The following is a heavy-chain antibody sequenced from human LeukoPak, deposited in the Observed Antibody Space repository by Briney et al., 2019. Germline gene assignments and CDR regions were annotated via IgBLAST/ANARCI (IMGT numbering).Heavy chain of an antibody. D-gene: IGHD5-24*01. CDR2: MNPNSGKT. V-gene: IGHV1-8*01. CDR1: GYTFTSYD. J-gene: IGHJ4*02. Sequence: ASVKVSCKASGYTFTSYDINWVRQATGQGLEWMGYMNPNSGKTEYAQKFQGRVTMTADTSISTAYMELNSLRSEDTAVYYCARELRRDVYWGQGTLVTVSS. CDR3: ARELRRDVY.